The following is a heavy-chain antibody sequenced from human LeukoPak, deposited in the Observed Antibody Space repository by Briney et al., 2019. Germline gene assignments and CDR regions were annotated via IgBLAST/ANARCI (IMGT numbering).Heavy chain of an antibody. CDR2: IRSKANSYAT. Sequence: GGSLRLSCAASGFTFSDAWMTWVRQAPGKGLEWVGRIRSKANSYATSSAASVKGRFTISRDDSKNTAYLQMNSLKTEDTAVYYCTRDYGVLFDYWGQGTLVTVSS. CDR3: TRDYGVLFDY. J-gene: IGHJ4*02. D-gene: IGHD4-17*01. V-gene: IGHV3-73*01. CDR1: GFTFSDAW.